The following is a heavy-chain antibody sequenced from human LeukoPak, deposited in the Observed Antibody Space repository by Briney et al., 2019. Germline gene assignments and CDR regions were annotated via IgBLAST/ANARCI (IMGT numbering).Heavy chain of an antibody. V-gene: IGHV3-30*18. D-gene: IGHD5-12*01. J-gene: IGHJ4*02. Sequence: GGSLRLSCAASGFTFSSYGMHWVRQAPGKGLVWVGVISYDGSNQYYADSVKGRFTISRDNSKNTLYLQMNSLRAEDTAVYYCAKDLYTATITLSFDYWGQGTLVTVSS. CDR3: AKDLYTATITLSFDY. CDR2: ISYDGSNQ. CDR1: GFTFSSYG.